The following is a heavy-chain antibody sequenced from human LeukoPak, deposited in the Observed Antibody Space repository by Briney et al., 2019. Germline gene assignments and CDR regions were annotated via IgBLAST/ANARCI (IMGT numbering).Heavy chain of an antibody. CDR2: IRKKGESYST. CDR1: GFTFSDYY. V-gene: IGHV3-72*01. D-gene: IGHD3-22*01. J-gene: IGHJ4*02. Sequence: GGSLRLSCAASGFTFSDYYMDWVRQTPGKGLEWVGRIRKKGESYSTEYAPSVKGRFAISRDDSKNSLYLEMNSLKIEDTAVYHCVREGGSGYYPFDYWGQGTLVTVSS. CDR3: VREGGSGYYPFDY.